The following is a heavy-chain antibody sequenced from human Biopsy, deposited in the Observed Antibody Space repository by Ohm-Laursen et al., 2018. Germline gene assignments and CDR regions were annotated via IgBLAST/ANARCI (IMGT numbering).Heavy chain of an antibody. CDR2: IFYRGST. CDR1: GGSISNNNYY. V-gene: IGHV4-39*01. D-gene: IGHD3-22*01. J-gene: IGHJ5*02. CDR3: ARDYDTSGYYYVS. Sequence: SDTLSLTCTVSGGSISNNNYYWGWIRQPPGKGLEWIGSIFYRGSTHYKPSLKSRVNISVDTSKNQFSVNLNSVTAADTAVYYCARDYDTSGYYYVSWGQGTLVTVSS.